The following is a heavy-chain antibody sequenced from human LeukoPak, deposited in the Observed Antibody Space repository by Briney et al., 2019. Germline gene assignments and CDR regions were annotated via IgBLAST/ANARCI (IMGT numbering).Heavy chain of an antibody. CDR2: VYYSGYT. CDR3: ARDRPGSDGYFTGFDY. V-gene: IGHV4-39*07. J-gene: IGHJ4*02. D-gene: IGHD5-18*01. CDR1: GGSISSSGYY. Sequence: SETLSLTCTVSGGSISSSGYYWGWIRQPPEKGLEWIGNVYYSGYTYYNPSLESRVAISIDTSKNQFSLKLSSVTAADTAIYYCARDRPGSDGYFTGFDYWGQGTLVTVSS.